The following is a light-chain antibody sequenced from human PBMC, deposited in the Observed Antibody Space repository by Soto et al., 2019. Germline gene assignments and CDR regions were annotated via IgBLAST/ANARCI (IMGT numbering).Light chain of an antibody. V-gene: IGKV1-27*01. CDR2: GAT. J-gene: IGKJ4*01. CDR3: QKYNSDPLT. CDR1: QGISNY. Sequence: MTQSPATLSASVGDRVTITCRASQGISNYLAWYQQKPGKAPQLLIYGATTLQSGVPSRFSGSGSGTDFTLTIASLQPEDVATYYCQKYNSDPLTFGGGTKVDIK.